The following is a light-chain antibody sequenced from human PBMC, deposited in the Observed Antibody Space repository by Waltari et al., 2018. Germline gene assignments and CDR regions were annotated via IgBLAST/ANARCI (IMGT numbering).Light chain of an antibody. Sequence: DIVMTQSPDSLAVSLGERATINCKSSQSVLYRSDNKNYLGWYQQKPGLPPKLLIYWASTRESGVPDRFSGSGYGTDFTLTISSLQAEDVAVYYCQQYYSSPVTFGQGTRLEIK. CDR1: QSVLYRSDNKNY. J-gene: IGKJ5*01. CDR2: WAS. CDR3: QQYYSSPVT. V-gene: IGKV4-1*01.